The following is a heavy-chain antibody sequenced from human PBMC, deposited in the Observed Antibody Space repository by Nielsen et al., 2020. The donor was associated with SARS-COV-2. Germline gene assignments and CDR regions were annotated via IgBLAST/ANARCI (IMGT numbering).Heavy chain of an antibody. Sequence: ASVKVSCKASGYTFTSYYMHWVRQAPGQGLEWMGIINPSGGSTSYAQKFQGRVTMTRDTSTSTVYMELSSLRSEDTAVYYCARGGMGRGDGYARPFDYWGQGTLVTVSS. J-gene: IGHJ4*02. CDR3: ARGGMGRGDGYARPFDY. V-gene: IGHV1-46*01. D-gene: IGHD5-24*01. CDR1: GYTFTSYY. CDR2: INPSGGST.